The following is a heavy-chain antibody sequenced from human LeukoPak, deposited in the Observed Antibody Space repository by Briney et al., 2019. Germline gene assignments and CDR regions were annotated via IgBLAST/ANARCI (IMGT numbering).Heavy chain of an antibody. CDR1: GFTFSNYN. D-gene: IGHD5-12*01. V-gene: IGHV3-21*01. CDR2: FSSSSSYI. J-gene: IGHJ6*03. Sequence: PGGSLRLSCAASGFTFSNYNMNWVRQAPGKGLEWVSSFSSSSSYIYYADSVKGRFTISRDNAKNSLYLQMNSLRAEDTAVYYCSRDPYSGSYGNNYYYYMDVWGKGTTVTISS. CDR3: SRDPYSGSYGNNYYYYMDV.